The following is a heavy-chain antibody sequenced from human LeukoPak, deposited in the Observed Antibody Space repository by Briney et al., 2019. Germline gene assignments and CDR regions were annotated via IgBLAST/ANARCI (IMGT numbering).Heavy chain of an antibody. V-gene: IGHV3-7*03. J-gene: IGHJ4*02. CDR2: IKLDGSEK. CDR1: GFSFGKYW. CDR3: ARDQYDTWSRRGNFDS. Sequence: GGSLRLSCVASGFSFGKYWMSWVRQAPGKGLEWVANIKLDGSEKNYVDSVKGRFTISRDNTKNSLYLQVNSLRAEDTAVFYCARDQYDTWSRRGNFDSWGQGTLVIVSS. D-gene: IGHD3/OR15-3a*01.